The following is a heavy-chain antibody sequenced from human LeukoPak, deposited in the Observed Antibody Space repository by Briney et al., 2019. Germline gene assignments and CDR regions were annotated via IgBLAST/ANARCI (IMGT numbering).Heavy chain of an antibody. J-gene: IGHJ4*02. Sequence: ASVKVSCKASGYTFSSYGMSWVRQAPGQGLEWMGWISAYNGNTNYAQKLQGRVTMTTDTSTTTAYMELRSLRSDDTAVYYCARLYGSGYFDYWGQGTLVTVSS. V-gene: IGHV1-18*01. CDR2: ISAYNGNT. D-gene: IGHD3-10*01. CDR3: ARLYGSGYFDY. CDR1: GYTFSSYG.